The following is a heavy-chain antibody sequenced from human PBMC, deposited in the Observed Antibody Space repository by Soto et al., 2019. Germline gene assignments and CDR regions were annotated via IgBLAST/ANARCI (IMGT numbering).Heavy chain of an antibody. V-gene: IGHV1-2*02. CDR2: VTPIRGDT. Sequence: QIQLVQSGAEVKKPGASVKVSCRASGYTFTGYYLHWVRQAPGQGLEWMGGVTPIRGDTNYAQKFQDRVIMTRDRSITTVHMELSRLRSDDTAVYYCAREEGFRITMDRGRWFDPWGQGTLVTVSS. D-gene: IGHD3-10*01. J-gene: IGHJ5*02. CDR1: GYTFTGYY. CDR3: AREEGFRITMDRGRWFDP.